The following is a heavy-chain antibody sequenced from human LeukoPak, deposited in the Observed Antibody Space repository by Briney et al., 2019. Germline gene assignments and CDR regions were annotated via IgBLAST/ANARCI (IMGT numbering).Heavy chain of an antibody. Sequence: ASVKVSCKASGYTFTSYYMHWVRQAPGQGLEWMGIINPSGGSTSYAQKFQGRVTMTRDTSTSTVYMELSSLRSEDTAVYYCARACGSGSYGIYYGMDVWGKGTTVTVSS. CDR3: ARACGSGSYGIYYGMDV. CDR2: INPSGGST. V-gene: IGHV1-46*01. CDR1: GYTFTSYY. J-gene: IGHJ6*04. D-gene: IGHD3-10*01.